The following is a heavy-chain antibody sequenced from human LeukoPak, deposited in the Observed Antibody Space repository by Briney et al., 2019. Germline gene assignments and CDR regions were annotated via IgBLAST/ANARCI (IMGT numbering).Heavy chain of an antibody. Sequence: KPSETLSLTCAVSGYSITSGYYWGWIRQPPGKGLEWIGNYYHSGYTYYNPSLKSRVTISVDTSTNQFSLKLSSVTAADTAVHYCARLGDYSNYQGSDFDYWGQGTLVTVSS. D-gene: IGHD4-11*01. V-gene: IGHV4-38-2*01. CDR2: YYHSGYT. J-gene: IGHJ4*02. CDR3: ARLGDYSNYQGSDFDY. CDR1: GYSITSGYY.